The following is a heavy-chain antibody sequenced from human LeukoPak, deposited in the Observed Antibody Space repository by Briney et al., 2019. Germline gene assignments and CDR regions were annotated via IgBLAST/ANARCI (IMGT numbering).Heavy chain of an antibody. CDR2: IYSGGST. D-gene: IGHD5-12*01. CDR1: GFTVSSNY. CDR3: ARDGGYSGYDFDY. V-gene: IGHV3-53*01. Sequence: GGSLRLSCAASGFTVSSNYMSWLRQAPGKGLEWVSVIYSGGSTYYADSVKGRFTISRDNSKNTLYLQMNSLRADDTAVYYCARDGGYSGYDFDYWGQGTLVTVSS. J-gene: IGHJ4*02.